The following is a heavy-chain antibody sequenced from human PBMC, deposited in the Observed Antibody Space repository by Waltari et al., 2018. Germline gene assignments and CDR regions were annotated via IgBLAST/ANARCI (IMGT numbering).Heavy chain of an antibody. Sequence: EVQLVESGGGLVQPGGSLRLSCAASGFPLRSFWMNWVRQTPGKGLEWVAGIKQDGSEKYYADSVKGRFTISRDNAKNSLCLQMNSLRAEDTAVYYCATSGWYCFDYWGQGTLVTVSS. CDR2: IKQDGSEK. J-gene: IGHJ4*02. CDR3: ATSGWYCFDY. CDR1: GFPLRSFW. V-gene: IGHV3-7*01. D-gene: IGHD6-19*01.